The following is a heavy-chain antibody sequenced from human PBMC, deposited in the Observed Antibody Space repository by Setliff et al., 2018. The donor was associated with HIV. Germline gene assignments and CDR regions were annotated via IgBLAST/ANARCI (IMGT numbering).Heavy chain of an antibody. CDR1: GGPFSDHY. CDR2: IHHTGYM. CDR3: ARFDVTPMTTRDY. V-gene: IGHV4-34*01. Sequence: PSETLSLTCAVHGGPFSDHYWNWIRQPPGKGLEWIAEIHHTGYMNYNPSLKSRVTISRDTSTNQFSLKVSSVTAADTAVYYCARFDVTPMTTRDYWGQGTQVTVSS. D-gene: IGHD4-17*01. J-gene: IGHJ4*02.